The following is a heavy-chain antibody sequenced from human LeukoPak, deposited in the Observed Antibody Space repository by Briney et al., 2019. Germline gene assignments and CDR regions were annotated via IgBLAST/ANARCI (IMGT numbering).Heavy chain of an antibody. J-gene: IGHJ4*02. D-gene: IGHD5-18*01. CDR3: ARHGDKYTYGLSPDY. Sequence: PSETLSLTCTVSGGSISSGSYYWPWIRQPAGKGLEWIGHIYTSGSTNYNPSLKSRVTISLDTSKNQVSLKLSSVTAADTAMYYCARHGDKYTYGLSPDYWGQGALVTVSS. CDR1: GGSISSGSYY. CDR2: IYTSGST. V-gene: IGHV4-61*09.